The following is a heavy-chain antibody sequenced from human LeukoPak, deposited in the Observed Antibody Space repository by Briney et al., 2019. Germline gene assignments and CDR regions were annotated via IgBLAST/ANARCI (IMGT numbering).Heavy chain of an antibody. D-gene: IGHD3-9*01. Sequence: PGGSLRLSCAASGFNVSRNYMSWVRQAPGKGRQWVSDIYSGAGTYYADSVKGRFTISRDNPKNTLYLQMSSLRAEDTAVYYCAIQFYDILTGYQDIFDVWGQGTKVTVSS. J-gene: IGHJ3*01. V-gene: IGHV3-66*02. CDR2: IYSGAGT. CDR3: AIQFYDILTGYQDIFDV. CDR1: GFNVSRNY.